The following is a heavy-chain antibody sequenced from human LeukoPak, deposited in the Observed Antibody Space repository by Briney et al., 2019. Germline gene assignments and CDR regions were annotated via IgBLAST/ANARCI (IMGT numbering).Heavy chain of an antibody. V-gene: IGHV3-23*01. CDR1: GFTFSSSA. J-gene: IGHJ4*02. D-gene: IGHD5-18*01. CDR3: ARDLDTLDY. CDR2: ISGSGGGT. Sequence: PGGSLRLSCATSGFTFSSSAMSWVRQPPGKGLAWVSTISGSGGGTYYADSVKGRFTISRDNSKNTLYLQMNSLRAEDTAVYYCARDLDTLDYWGQGTLVTVSS.